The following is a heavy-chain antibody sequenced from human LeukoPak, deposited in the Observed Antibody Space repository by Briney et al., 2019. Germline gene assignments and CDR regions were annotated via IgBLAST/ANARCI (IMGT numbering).Heavy chain of an antibody. CDR3: ARWEYCSSTYCSFDY. V-gene: IGHV3-48*03. CDR2: ISGTGGTR. Sequence: PGGSLRLSCAASGFTFSTYEMNWVRQAPGKGLEWVSYISGTGGTRNYADSVKGRFTISRDNAKNSLYLQMNSLRAEDTAVYYCARWEYCSSTYCSFDYWGQGTLVTVSS. D-gene: IGHD2-2*01. CDR1: GFTFSTYE. J-gene: IGHJ4*02.